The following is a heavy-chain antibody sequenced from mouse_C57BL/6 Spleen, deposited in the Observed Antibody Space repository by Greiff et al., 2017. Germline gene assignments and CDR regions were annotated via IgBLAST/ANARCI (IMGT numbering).Heavy chain of an antibody. Sequence: VQLQQSGPELVKPGASVKISCKASGYTFTDYYMNWVKQSHGKSLEWIGDINPNNGGTSYNQKFKGKATLTVDKSSSTAYMELRSLTSEDSAVYYCAIYGSSYYLDVWGTGTTVTVSS. D-gene: IGHD1-1*01. CDR3: AIYGSSYYLDV. CDR2: INPNNGGT. V-gene: IGHV1-26*01. CDR1: GYTFTDYY. J-gene: IGHJ1*03.